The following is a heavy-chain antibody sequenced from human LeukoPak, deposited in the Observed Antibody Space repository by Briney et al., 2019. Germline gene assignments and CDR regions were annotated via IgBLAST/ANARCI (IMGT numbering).Heavy chain of an antibody. CDR2: IYYSGST. J-gene: IGHJ6*03. CDR1: GGSISSSSYY. V-gene: IGHV4-39*01. Sequence: SSETLSLTCTVSGGSISSSSYYWGWIRQPPGKGLEWIGSIYYSGSTYYNPSLKSRVTISVDTSKNQFSLKLSSVTAADTAVYYCARAKKRSGRSRNFYLDVWGKGTTVTVSS. CDR3: ARAKKRSGRSRNFYLDV. D-gene: IGHD1-26*01.